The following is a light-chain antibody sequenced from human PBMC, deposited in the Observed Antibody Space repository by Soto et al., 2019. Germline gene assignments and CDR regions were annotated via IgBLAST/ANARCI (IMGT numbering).Light chain of an antibody. V-gene: IGLV2-8*01. CDR1: SSDVGGYNY. Sequence: QSALTHPPSASGSPGQSVTISCTGTSSDVGGYNYVSWYQQHPGKAPKLMIYEVSKRPSGVPDRFSGSKSGNTASLTVSGLQAEDEADYYCSSYAGSNNHVVFGGGTKRTV. CDR2: EVS. J-gene: IGLJ2*01. CDR3: SSYAGSNNHVV.